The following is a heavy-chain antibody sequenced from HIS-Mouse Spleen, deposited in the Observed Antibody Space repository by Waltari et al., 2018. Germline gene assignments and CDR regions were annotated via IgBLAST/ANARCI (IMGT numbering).Heavy chain of an antibody. D-gene: IGHD6-13*01. CDR3: ARLAAAGTY. V-gene: IGHV4-39*07. J-gene: IGHJ4*02. CDR1: GGSISSSSYY. Sequence: QLQLQESGPGLVKPSETLSLTCTVSGGSISSSSYYWGWIRQPPGKGLGWIGSIYYSGSTYYNPSLKSRVTISVDTSKNQFSLKLSSVTAADTAVYYCARLAAAGTYWGQGTLVTVSS. CDR2: IYYSGST.